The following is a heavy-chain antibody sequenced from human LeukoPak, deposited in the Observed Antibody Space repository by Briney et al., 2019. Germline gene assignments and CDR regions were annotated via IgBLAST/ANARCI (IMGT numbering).Heavy chain of an antibody. V-gene: IGHV4-39*07. CDR1: GGSISTTTNS. CDR2: INHSGST. D-gene: IGHD3-10*01. J-gene: IGHJ6*04. CDR3: AREITMVQGVISTPLDV. Sequence: SETLSLTCNVSGGSISTTTNSWGCSRICQPPGKGLELIGEINHSGSTNYNPSLKSRVTISVDTSNNQFSLQLSSVTAADTAVYCCAREITMVQGVISTPLDVWGKGTTVTVSS.